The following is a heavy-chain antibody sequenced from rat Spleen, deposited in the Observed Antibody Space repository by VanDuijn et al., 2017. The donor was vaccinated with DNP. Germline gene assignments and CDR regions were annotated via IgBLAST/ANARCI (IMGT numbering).Heavy chain of an antibody. Sequence: EVQLVESGGGLVQPGRALKLSCSATGFTFSDYNMAWVRRTPEKGLEWVATINLDGSRTYCRDSVKGRFTVSRDNGKNTLFLQMDNLRSEDTATYYCATLGGIIYDFWGQGVLVTVSS. D-gene: IGHD1-11*01. J-gene: IGHJ2*01. V-gene: IGHV5S10*01. CDR2: INLDGSRT. CDR3: ATLGGIIYDF. CDR1: GFTFSDYN.